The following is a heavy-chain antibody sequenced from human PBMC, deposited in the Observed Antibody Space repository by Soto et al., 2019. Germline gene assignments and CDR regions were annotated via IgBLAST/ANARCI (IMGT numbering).Heavy chain of an antibody. J-gene: IGHJ4*02. CDR3: ARSSYYYDSSGYYPAAGIDY. V-gene: IGHV5-51*01. CDR1: GYSFTSDW. CDR2: IYPGDSDT. D-gene: IGHD3-22*01. Sequence: PGESLKISCKGSGYSFTSDWIGWVRQMPGKGLEWMGIIYPGDSDTRYSPSFQGQVTISADKSISTAYLQWSSLKASDTAMYYCARSSYYYDSSGYYPAAGIDYWGQGTLVTVSS.